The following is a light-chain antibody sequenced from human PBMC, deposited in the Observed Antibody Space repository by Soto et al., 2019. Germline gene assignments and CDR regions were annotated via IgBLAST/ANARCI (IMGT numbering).Light chain of an antibody. CDR2: DVS. CDR3: QQFNSYPIT. CDR1: QDIRGA. Sequence: AIQLTQSPSSLSASVGDRVTITCRASQDIRGALAWYQQKPGKAPKILIYDVSTLESGVPSRFSGSSSGTEFTLTISILQPVDFATYYCQQFNSYPITFGQGTRLEIK. J-gene: IGKJ5*01. V-gene: IGKV1-13*02.